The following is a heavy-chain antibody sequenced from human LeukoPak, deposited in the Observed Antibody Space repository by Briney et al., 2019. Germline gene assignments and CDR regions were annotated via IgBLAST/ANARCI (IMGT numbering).Heavy chain of an antibody. Sequence: ASVKVSCKASGYTFTVYYMHWVRQAPGQGLEWMGWINPNSGGTNYAQKFQGRVTMTRDTSISTAYMELRSLRSDDTAVFYCARENQKAAAGKEGWFDPWGQGTLVTVSS. V-gene: IGHV1-2*02. J-gene: IGHJ5*02. CDR2: INPNSGGT. CDR1: GYTFTVYY. D-gene: IGHD6-13*01. CDR3: ARENQKAAAGKEGWFDP.